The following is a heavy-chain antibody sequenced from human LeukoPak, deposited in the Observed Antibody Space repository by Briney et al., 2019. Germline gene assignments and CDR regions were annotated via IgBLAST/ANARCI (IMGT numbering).Heavy chain of an antibody. CDR2: FDPEDGET. D-gene: IGHD3-10*01. Sequence: ASVTVSCKVSGYTLTELSMHWVRQAPGKGLEWMGGFDPEDGETIYAQKFQGRVTMTEDTSTDTAYMELSSLRSEDTAVYYCATAMVRGVISHYYYGMDVWGQGTTVTVSS. CDR3: ATAMVRGVISHYYYGMDV. V-gene: IGHV1-24*01. J-gene: IGHJ6*02. CDR1: GYTLTELS.